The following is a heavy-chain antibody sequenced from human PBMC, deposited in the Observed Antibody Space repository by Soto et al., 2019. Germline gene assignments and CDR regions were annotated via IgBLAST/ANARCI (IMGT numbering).Heavy chain of an antibody. J-gene: IGHJ4*02. CDR3: ARDGGYGSGSYRFDY. Sequence: QVQLQESGPGLVKPSQTLSLTCTVSGGSISSGGYYWSWIRQHPGKGLEWIGYIYYSGSTSYNPSLKSRVTISIDTSKNQCSLKLSSVTAAGTAVYYCARDGGYGSGSYRFDYWGQGTLVTVSS. D-gene: IGHD3-10*01. V-gene: IGHV4-31*03. CDR1: GGSISSGGYY. CDR2: IYYSGST.